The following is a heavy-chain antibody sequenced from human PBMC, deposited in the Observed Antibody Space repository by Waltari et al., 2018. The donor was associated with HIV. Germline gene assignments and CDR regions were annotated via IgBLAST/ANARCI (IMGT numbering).Heavy chain of an antibody. CDR1: GFTFSSYG. D-gene: IGHD3-10*01. V-gene: IGHV3-30*18. CDR3: AKASSHYYGSGDV. J-gene: IGHJ3*01. Sequence: QVQVAASGGGVVQPGRSLRLSCAGSGFTFSSYGIHWVRQAPGKGLEWVAVISYDGNNKYYADSVKGRFTISRDNSKKTLYLQMNSLRPEDTAVYYCAKASSHYYGSGDVWGQGTMVTVSS. CDR2: ISYDGNNK.